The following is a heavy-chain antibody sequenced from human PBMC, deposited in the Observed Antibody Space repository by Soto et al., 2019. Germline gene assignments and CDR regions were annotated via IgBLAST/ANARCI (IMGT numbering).Heavy chain of an antibody. CDR2: LSGSGGST. V-gene: IGHV3-23*01. CDR3: AKDRIAVADPVDY. J-gene: IGHJ4*02. CDR1: GFTFSSYA. Sequence: PGGSLRLSCAASGFTFSSYAMSWVRQAPGKGLEWVSGLSGSGGSTYYADSVKGRFTISRDNSKNRLYLQMNSLRAEDTALYYCAKDRIAVADPVDYWGQGTLVTVSS. D-gene: IGHD6-19*01.